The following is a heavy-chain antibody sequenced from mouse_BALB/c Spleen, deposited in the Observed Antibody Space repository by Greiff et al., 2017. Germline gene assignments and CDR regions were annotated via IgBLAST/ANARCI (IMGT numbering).Heavy chain of an antibody. J-gene: IGHJ3*01. V-gene: IGHV14-3*02. CDR3: ASYTMAPTGGFAY. D-gene: IGHD1-1*02. Sequence: EVQLQQSGAELVKPGASVKLSCTASGFNITDSYMHWVKQRPEQGLEWIGRIDPANGNTKYDPKFQGKATITADTSSNTAYLQLSSLTSEDTAVDYCASYTMAPTGGFAYWGQGTLVTVSA. CDR1: GFNITDSY. CDR2: IDPANGNT.